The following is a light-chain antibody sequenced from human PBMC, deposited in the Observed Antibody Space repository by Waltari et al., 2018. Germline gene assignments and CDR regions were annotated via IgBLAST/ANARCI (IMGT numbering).Light chain of an antibody. CDR1: QGVSSA. Sequence: AVQVTQSPSSLSASEGDTVTITCRASQGVSSAVAWYQQKPGKSPKLLIYDASTLESGVPSRFSGSGSGTDFTLTISSLQPEDFATYYCQQFNYYPLAFGGGTKVDIK. CDR3: QQFNYYPLA. J-gene: IGKJ4*01. CDR2: DAS. V-gene: IGKV1D-13*01.